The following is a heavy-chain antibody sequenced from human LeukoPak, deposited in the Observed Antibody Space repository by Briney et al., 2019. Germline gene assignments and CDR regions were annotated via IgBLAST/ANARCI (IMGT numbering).Heavy chain of an antibody. Sequence: SETLSLTCTVSGGSISSGDYYWSWIRHPPGKGLEWIGYIYYSGSTYYNPSLKSRVTISVDTSKNQFSLKLSSVTAADTAVYYCARDRGGSSTSFYYYGMDVWGQGTTVTVSS. D-gene: IGHD2-2*01. V-gene: IGHV4-30-4*01. CDR1: GGSISSGDYY. J-gene: IGHJ6*02. CDR3: ARDRGGSSTSFYYYGMDV. CDR2: IYYSGST.